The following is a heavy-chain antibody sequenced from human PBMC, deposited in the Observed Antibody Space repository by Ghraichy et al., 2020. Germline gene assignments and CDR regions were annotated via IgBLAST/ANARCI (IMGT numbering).Heavy chain of an antibody. J-gene: IGHJ3*01. CDR1: GTSFSTYW. CDR2: IYPDTSET. CDR3: ARRLQGSGSATQSSFDV. Sequence: GESLNISCQASGTSFSTYWVGWVRQIPGKGLEWMGIIYPDTSETIYSPSFQGHVSISADKSISIASLQWSSLKPSDTAMYYCARRLQGSGSATQSSFDVWGQGTMVTVSP. D-gene: IGHD1-26*01. V-gene: IGHV5-51*01.